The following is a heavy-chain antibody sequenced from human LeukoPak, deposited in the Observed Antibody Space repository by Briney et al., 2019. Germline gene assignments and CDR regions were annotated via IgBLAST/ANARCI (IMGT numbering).Heavy chain of an antibody. V-gene: IGHV3-30*03. CDR2: VSYDGSSI. CDR1: GFTFSTYG. J-gene: IGHJ4*02. D-gene: IGHD3-22*01. CDR3: ARAPFYYDSSGYPYFDG. Sequence: GGSLRLSCAAPGFTFSTYGMHLGRQAPGKGLEWGAVVSYDGSSIYYADSVKGRFTISRDNSKNTLYLQMNSLRAEDTALYYCARAPFYYDSSGYPYFDGWGQGTLVTVSS.